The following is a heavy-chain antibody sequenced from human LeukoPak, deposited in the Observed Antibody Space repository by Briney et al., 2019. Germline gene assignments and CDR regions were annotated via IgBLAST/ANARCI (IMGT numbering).Heavy chain of an antibody. V-gene: IGHV3-30-3*01. CDR3: ARDGYSGSYFDY. D-gene: IGHD5-12*01. Sequence: GRSLRLSCAASGFTFSSYAMHWVCQAPGKGLEWVAVISYDGSNKYYADSVKGRFTISRDNSKNTLYLQMNSLRAEDTAVYYCARDGYSGSYFDYWGQGTLVTVSS. J-gene: IGHJ4*02. CDR2: ISYDGSNK. CDR1: GFTFSSYA.